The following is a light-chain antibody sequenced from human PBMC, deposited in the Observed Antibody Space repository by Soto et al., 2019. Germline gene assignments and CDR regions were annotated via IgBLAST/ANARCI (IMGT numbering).Light chain of an antibody. J-gene: IGKJ4*01. Sequence: EIVLTQSPGTLSLSPGERATLSCRASQTVRTNYLAWFQHKPGQAPRLLIYGASSRATGIPDRFSGSGSGTYFTLTINRLEPEDFAVYFCQQYSESPLTFGGGTKVEIK. CDR3: QQYSESPLT. CDR2: GAS. V-gene: IGKV3-20*01. CDR1: QTVRTNY.